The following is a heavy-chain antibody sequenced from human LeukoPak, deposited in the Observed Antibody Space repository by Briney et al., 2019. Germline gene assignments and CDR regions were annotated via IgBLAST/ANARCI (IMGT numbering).Heavy chain of an antibody. CDR2: IYPGDSDT. V-gene: IGHV5-51*01. CDR1: GYSFNNYW. D-gene: IGHD4-11*01. J-gene: IGHJ4*02. Sequence: GESLKISCEGSGYSFNNYWIVWVRQMPGEGLGRLGIIYPGDSDTRYSPSFQGLVTISVDKSISTAYLQWSSLKASDTAMYYCARRLTTATFDYWGQGTLVTVSS. CDR3: ARRLTTATFDY.